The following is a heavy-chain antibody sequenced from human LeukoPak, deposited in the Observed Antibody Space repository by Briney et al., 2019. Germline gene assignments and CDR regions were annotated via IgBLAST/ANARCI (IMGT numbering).Heavy chain of an antibody. CDR2: INPNSGGT. D-gene: IGHD3-22*01. CDR3: ARHGRTDYYDSNPYYFDY. J-gene: IGHJ4*02. V-gene: IGHV1-2*02. Sequence: ASVKVSCKASRYTFTGYYMHWVRRAPGQGLEWMGWINPNSGGTNYAQKFQGRVTMTRDTSISTAYMELSRLRSDDTAVYYCARHGRTDYYDSNPYYFDYWGQGTLVTVSS. CDR1: RYTFTGYY.